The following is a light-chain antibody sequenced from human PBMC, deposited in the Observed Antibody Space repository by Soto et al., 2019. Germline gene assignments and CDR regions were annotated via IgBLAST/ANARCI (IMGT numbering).Light chain of an antibody. CDR3: CSYAGSYTYV. J-gene: IGLJ1*01. V-gene: IGLV2-11*01. Sequence: QSALTQPRSVSGSPGQSVTISCTGTSSDVGGYNYVSWYQQHPGKAPKLMIYDVSYRPSGVPDRFSGSKSGNTASLTISGLQAEDEADYYCCSYAGSYTYVFGTGTKLTVL. CDR2: DVS. CDR1: SSDVGGYNY.